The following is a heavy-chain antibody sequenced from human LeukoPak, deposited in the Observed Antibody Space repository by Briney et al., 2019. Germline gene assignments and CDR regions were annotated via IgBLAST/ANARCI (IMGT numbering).Heavy chain of an antibody. CDR2: ISSSGSTI. J-gene: IGHJ6*03. Sequence: GGSLRLSCAASGFTFSDYYMSWIRQAPGKGLEWVSYISSSGSTIYYADSVKGRFTISRDNAKNSLYLQMNSLRPEDTAVYYCARGSGYYYYYYMDVWGKGTTVTVSS. CDR3: ARGSGYYYYYYMDV. CDR1: GFTFSDYY. V-gene: IGHV3-11*04.